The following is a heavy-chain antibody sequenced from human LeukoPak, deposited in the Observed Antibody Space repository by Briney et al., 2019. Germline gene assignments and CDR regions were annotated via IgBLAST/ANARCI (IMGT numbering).Heavy chain of an antibody. CDR3: ARGEDNYYYGMDV. V-gene: IGHV4-34*01. CDR2: INHSGST. J-gene: IGHJ6*04. CDR1: GGSFSGYY. Sequence: SETLSLTCAVYGGSFSGYYWSWIRQPPGKGLEWIGEINHSGSTNYNPSLKSRVTVSVDTSKNQFFLKLRSVTAADTAVYYCARGEDNYYYGMDVWGKGTTVTVSP.